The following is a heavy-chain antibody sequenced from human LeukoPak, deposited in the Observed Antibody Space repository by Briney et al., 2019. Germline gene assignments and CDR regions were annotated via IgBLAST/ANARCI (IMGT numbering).Heavy chain of an antibody. CDR1: GYSISSGYY. V-gene: IGHV4-38-2*01. CDR2: INHSGST. CDR3: ARLRSSSGYYYDY. Sequence: SETLSLTCPVSGYSISSGYYWGWIRQPPGKGLEWIGEINHSGSTNYNPSLKSRVTISVDTSKNQFSLKLSSVTAADTAVYYCARLRSSSGYYYDYWGQGTLVTVSS. J-gene: IGHJ4*02. D-gene: IGHD3-22*01.